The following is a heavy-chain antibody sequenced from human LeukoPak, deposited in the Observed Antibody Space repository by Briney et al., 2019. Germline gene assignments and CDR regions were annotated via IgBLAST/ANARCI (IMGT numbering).Heavy chain of an antibody. CDR2: IYHTGAT. D-gene: IGHD3-9*01. J-gene: IGHJ5*02. CDR1: GYSISSGYF. Sequence: SETLSLTCAVSGYSISSGYFWVWIRQPLGKGLEWIGSIYHTGATYYSPSLRSPVTISVDTSKNQFSLELNSVTAADTAVYYCARDLGLTISDNWFDPWGQGTLVTVSS. CDR3: ARDLGLTISDNWFDP. V-gene: IGHV4-38-2*02.